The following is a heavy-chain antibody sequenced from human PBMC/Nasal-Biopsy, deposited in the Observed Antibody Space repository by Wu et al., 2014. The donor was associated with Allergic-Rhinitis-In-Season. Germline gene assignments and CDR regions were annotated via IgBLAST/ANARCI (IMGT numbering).Heavy chain of an antibody. CDR3: ARGHKLRLIGYSSSWYYPVNWFDS. V-gene: IGHV4-34*01. Sequence: TLSLTCAVSGGPFSGYSWNWIRQSPGRWLEWIGEIDHGGSANYNPSLKSRLTMSVDTSKSQFSLKITSMTAADTALYYCARGHKLRLIGYSSSWYYPVNWFDSWGEGTQVTVSS. D-gene: IGHD6-13*01. CDR2: IDHGGSA. J-gene: IGHJ5*01. CDR1: GGPFSGYS.